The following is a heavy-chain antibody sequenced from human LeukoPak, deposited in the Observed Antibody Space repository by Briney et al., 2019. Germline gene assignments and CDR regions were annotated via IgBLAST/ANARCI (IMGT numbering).Heavy chain of an antibody. J-gene: IGHJ4*02. Sequence: SETLSLTCAVYGGSFSGYYWSWIRQPPGKGLEWIGEINHSGSTNYNPSLKSRVTISVDTSKNQFSLKLSSVTAADTAVYYCARYRLELRNYCFDYWGQGTLVTVSS. D-gene: IGHD1-7*01. V-gene: IGHV4-34*01. CDR3: ARYRLELRNYCFDY. CDR2: INHSGST. CDR1: GGSFSGYY.